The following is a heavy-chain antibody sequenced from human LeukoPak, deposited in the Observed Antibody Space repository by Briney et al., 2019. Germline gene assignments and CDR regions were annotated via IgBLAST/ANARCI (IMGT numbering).Heavy chain of an antibody. CDR1: GFTVSSNY. CDR3: AKKVADIVVVVAAWYFDL. Sequence: GGSLRLSCAASGFTVSSNYMSWVRQAPGMRLEWVSVIYSGGTTYYADSVQGRFTISRDNSKNTLCLQMNSLRAEDTAVYYCAKKVADIVVVVAAWYFDLWGRGTLVTVSS. V-gene: IGHV3-66*01. D-gene: IGHD2-15*01. J-gene: IGHJ2*01. CDR2: IYSGGTT.